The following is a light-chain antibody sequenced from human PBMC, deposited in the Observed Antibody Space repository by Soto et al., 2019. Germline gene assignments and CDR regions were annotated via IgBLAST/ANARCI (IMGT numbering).Light chain of an antibody. J-gene: IGLJ1*01. CDR2: DDS. V-gene: IGLV3-21*02. Sequence: SYELTQPPSVSVAPGQTARITCGGTNIGSKSVHWYQQKPGQAPVLVVYDDSDRPSGIPERFSGSNSGNTATLTISRVEAGDEADYYCQVWDSSSDHPFYVFGTGTKVTVL. CDR3: QVWDSSSDHPFYV. CDR1: NIGSKS.